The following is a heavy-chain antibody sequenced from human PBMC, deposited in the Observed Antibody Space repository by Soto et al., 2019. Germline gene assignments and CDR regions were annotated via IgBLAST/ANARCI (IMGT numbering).Heavy chain of an antibody. J-gene: IGHJ5*02. CDR2: ISDSGTT. V-gene: IGHV3-23*01. CDR3: AKGGEGSCSRTSCLYFSDS. D-gene: IGHD2-2*01. CDR1: GFTFRTYA. Sequence: EVQLLDSGGGLVQPGGSLRLSCAASGFTFRTYAMSWVRQAPGKGLEWVSTISDSGTTYYAYSVKGRFTISRDNSRNTLDLQMNSLRVEDPGVYYCAKGGEGSCSRTSCLYFSDSWGQGTLVTVSS.